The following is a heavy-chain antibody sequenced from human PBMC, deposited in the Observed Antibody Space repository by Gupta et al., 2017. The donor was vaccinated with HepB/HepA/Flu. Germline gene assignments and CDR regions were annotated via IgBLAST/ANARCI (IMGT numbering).Heavy chain of an antibody. J-gene: IGHJ4*02. CDR1: GGSISGAS. CDR3: ARRYYGDKPFDY. V-gene: IGHV4-59*01. Sequence: QLQLQESGPGLVKPSETLSLTCTVSGGSISGASWGWIRQPPGEGLEYIGYIYHTGTTNYSPSLKSRVTISLDTSKNQVSLRLSSVTAADTAVYYCARRYYGDKPFDYWGQGTLVTVSS. D-gene: IGHD4-17*01. CDR2: IYHTGTT.